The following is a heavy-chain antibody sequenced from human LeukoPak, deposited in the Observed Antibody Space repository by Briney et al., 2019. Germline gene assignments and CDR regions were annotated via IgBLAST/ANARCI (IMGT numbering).Heavy chain of an antibody. J-gene: IGHJ4*02. CDR3: ARSGYSSSSNDY. CDR1: GFTFSSYA. V-gene: IGHV3-7*01. Sequence: PGESLTLSCAASGFTFSSYAMSWVRQAPGKGLEWVANINQDGGVRYYVDSLKDRFTIYRDNGKKSLYLQMNSLRAEDTAIYYCARSGYSSSSNDYWGQGTLVTVSS. CDR2: INQDGGVR. D-gene: IGHD6-6*01.